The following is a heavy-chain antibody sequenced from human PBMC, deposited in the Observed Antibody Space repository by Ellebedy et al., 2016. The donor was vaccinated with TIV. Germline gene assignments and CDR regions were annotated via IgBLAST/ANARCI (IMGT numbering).Heavy chain of an antibody. D-gene: IGHD3-10*01. CDR2: VSGSGEKT. J-gene: IGHJ6*02. V-gene: IGHV3-23*01. Sequence: GESLKISCAASGFTFSSYAMTWVRQAPGKRLEWVSVVSGSGEKTYYADSVKGRFTISRDNSKHTLDLQMNNVRAEDAAVYFCAKNQGSGSPYYYAMDVWGQGTTVIVSS. CDR3: AKNQGSGSPYYYAMDV. CDR1: GFTFSSYA.